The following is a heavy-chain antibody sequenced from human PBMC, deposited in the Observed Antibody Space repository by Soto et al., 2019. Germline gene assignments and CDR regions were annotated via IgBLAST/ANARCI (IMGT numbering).Heavy chain of an antibody. CDR1: GXXXXXXX. D-gene: IGHD3-22*01. Sequence: ASVKVSXXASGXXXXXXXXXXVRQAPGRGPEWMGWINPGNGSTKYSQKFQGRVIIERDTSASTAYMELSSLRSEDTAVYYCARGGYFDSSNYLAYWGLGTLVTVSS. CDR3: ARGGYFDSSNYLAY. V-gene: IGHV1-3*01. J-gene: IGHJ4*02. CDR2: INPGNGST.